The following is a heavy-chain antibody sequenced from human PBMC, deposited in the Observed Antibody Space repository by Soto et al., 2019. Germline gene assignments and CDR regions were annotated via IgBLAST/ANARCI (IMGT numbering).Heavy chain of an antibody. CDR1: GGTFSSYA. CDR3: ARVVGATTAVAFDI. J-gene: IGHJ3*02. CDR2: IIPIFGTA. Sequence: QVQLVQSGAEVKKPGSSVKDSCNASGGTFSSYAISWVRQAPGQGLEWMGGIIPIFGTANYAQKFQGRVTITADESTSTAYMELSSLRSGDTAVYYCARVVGATTAVAFDIWGQGTMVTVSS. V-gene: IGHV1-69*01. D-gene: IGHD1-26*01.